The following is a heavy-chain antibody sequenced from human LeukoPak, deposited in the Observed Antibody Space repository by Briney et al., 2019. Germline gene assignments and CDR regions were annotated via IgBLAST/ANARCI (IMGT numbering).Heavy chain of an antibody. CDR2: ISSSSSYI. CDR1: GFTFSSYS. D-gene: IGHD3-22*01. Sequence: GSLRLSCAASGFTFSSYSMNWVRQAPGKGLEWVSSISSSSSYIYYADSVKGRFTISRDNAKNSLYLQMNSLRAEDTAVYYCARWYYYDSSGNGNGMDVWGQGTTVTVSS. J-gene: IGHJ6*02. CDR3: ARWYYYDSSGNGNGMDV. V-gene: IGHV3-21*01.